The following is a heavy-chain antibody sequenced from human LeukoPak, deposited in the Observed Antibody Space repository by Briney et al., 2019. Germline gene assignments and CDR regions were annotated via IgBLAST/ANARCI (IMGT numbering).Heavy chain of an antibody. J-gene: IGHJ4*02. V-gene: IGHV1-2*02. Sequence: ASVKVSCKASGYTFTGYYIHWVRQAPGQGPEGMGWINPNSGDTNYAQKFQGRVTMTRDTSISTAYMELNRLTSDDTAVYYCAREEGSYPESLDYWGQGTLVTVSS. CDR1: GYTFTGYY. D-gene: IGHD1-26*01. CDR3: AREEGSYPESLDY. CDR2: INPNSGDT.